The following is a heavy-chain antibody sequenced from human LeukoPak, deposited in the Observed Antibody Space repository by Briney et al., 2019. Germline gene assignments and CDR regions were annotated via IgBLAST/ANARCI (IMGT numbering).Heavy chain of an antibody. CDR1: GDSINRHY. CDR2: ISYRGST. D-gene: IGHD2-2*01. Sequence: PSETLSLTCTVSGDSINRHYWSWIRQPPGTGLEWIVYISYRGSTNYNPSLKSRVTMSVDTSNNQFSLRLRSVTAADTAVYYCATNAGPAALDAIDIWGQGTIVIVSS. CDR3: ATNAGPAALDAIDI. J-gene: IGHJ3*02. V-gene: IGHV4-59*08.